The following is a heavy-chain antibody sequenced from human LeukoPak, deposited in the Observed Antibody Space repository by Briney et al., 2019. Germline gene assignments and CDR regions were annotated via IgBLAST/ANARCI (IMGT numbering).Heavy chain of an antibody. J-gene: IGHJ4*02. V-gene: IGHV3-21*01. CDR2: ISGSSSYI. Sequence: GGSLRLSCAASAFSFSSYCMNWVRQAPGKGLEWVSSISGSSSYIYYADSVKGRFTISRFNAKNSLYLQMNSLRAGDTAVYYCARADSTSWYDFDYWGQGTLVTVSS. CDR1: AFSFSSYC. CDR3: ARADSTSWYDFDY. D-gene: IGHD6-13*01.